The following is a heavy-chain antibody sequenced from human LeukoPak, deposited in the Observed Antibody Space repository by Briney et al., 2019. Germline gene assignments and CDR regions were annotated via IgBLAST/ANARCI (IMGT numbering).Heavy chain of an antibody. CDR2: INNDGSSA. CDR3: AKAYTSGWYFCFDY. D-gene: IGHD6-19*01. J-gene: IGHJ4*02. Sequence: GGSLRLSCAASGFTFNNYWIHWVRQVPGKGLVWVSRINNDGSSASYVDSVKGRFTISRDNSKNTLYLQMNSLRVEDTAVYYCAKAYTSGWYFCFDYWGQGALVTVSS. CDR1: GFTFNNYW. V-gene: IGHV3-74*01.